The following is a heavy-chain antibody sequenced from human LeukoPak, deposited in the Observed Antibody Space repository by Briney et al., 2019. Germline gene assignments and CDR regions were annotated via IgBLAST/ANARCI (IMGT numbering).Heavy chain of an antibody. V-gene: IGHV1-8*01. D-gene: IGHD6-19*01. CDR3: VLISGWHYFFYY. CDR2: MNPNSGNT. J-gene: IGHJ4*02. CDR1: GYTFTSYD. Sequence: ASVKVSCKASGYTFTSYDINLVRQATGQGLEWMGWMNPNSGNTGYAQKFQGRVTMTRNTSISTAYMELSSLRSEDTAVYYCVLISGWHYFFYYWGQGTLVTGSS.